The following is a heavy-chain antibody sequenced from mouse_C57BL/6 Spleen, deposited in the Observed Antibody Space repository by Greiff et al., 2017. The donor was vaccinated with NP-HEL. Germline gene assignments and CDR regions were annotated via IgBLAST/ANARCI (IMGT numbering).Heavy chain of an antibody. D-gene: IGHD3-3*01. J-gene: IGHJ2*01. CDR1: GYAFTNYL. CDR3: ARGKLGDY. Sequence: QVRLQHSGAELVRPGTSVKVSCKASGYAFTNYLIEWVKQRPGQGLEWIGVINPGSGGTNYNEKFKGKATLTADKSSSTAYMQLSSLTSEDSAVYFCARGKLGDYWGQGTTLTVSS. CDR2: INPGSGGT. V-gene: IGHV1-54*01.